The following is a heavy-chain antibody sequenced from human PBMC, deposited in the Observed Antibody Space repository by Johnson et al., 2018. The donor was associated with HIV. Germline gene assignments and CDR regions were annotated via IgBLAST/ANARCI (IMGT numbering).Heavy chain of an antibody. CDR2: ISWNSGSI. D-gene: IGHD5-24*01. CDR3: ATPSGEEMATIRAFDI. V-gene: IGHV3-9*01. Sequence: EVQLVESGGGLVQPGRSLRLSCAASGFTFDDYAMHWVRQAPGKGLEWVSGISWNSGSIGYADSVKGRFTISRDNAKNSLYLQMNSLRAEDTAVYYCATPSGEEMATIRAFDIWGQGTMVTVSS. CDR1: GFTFDDYA. J-gene: IGHJ3*02.